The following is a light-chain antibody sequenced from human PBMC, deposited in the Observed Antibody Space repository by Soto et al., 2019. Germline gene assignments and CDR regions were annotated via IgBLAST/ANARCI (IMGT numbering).Light chain of an antibody. Sequence: QSVLTQAPSASGTPGQRVTISCSGSSSNIGSNYVYWYQQLPGTAPKLLIYRNNQRPSGVPDRFSGSKSGTSASLAISGLRSEDEADYYCAAWDASLSALFGGGTKLTVL. V-gene: IGLV1-47*01. CDR3: AAWDASLSAL. CDR2: RNN. J-gene: IGLJ2*01. CDR1: SSNIGSNY.